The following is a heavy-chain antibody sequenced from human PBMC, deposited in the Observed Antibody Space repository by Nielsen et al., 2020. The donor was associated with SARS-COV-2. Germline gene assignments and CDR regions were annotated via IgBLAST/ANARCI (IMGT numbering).Heavy chain of an antibody. CDR1: GCSISSYY. D-gene: IGHD1-1*01. J-gene: IGHJ4*02. CDR2: IYYSGNT. Sequence: SETLSLTCTVSGCSISSYYWSWIRQPPGKGLEWIGYIYYSGNTNYNPSLKSRVTISVDSSKNQFSLKLSTVTAADTAVYYCARGGTIRPLDYWGQGTPVTVSS. CDR3: ARGGTIRPLDY. V-gene: IGHV4-59*01.